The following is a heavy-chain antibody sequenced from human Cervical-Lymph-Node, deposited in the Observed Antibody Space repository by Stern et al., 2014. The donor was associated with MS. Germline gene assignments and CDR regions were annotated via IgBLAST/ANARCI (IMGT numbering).Heavy chain of an antibody. CDR1: GFTFSSYD. J-gene: IGHJ2*01. CDR3: AREGETGDLPWYFDL. D-gene: IGHD7-27*01. Sequence: EVQLVESGGGLVQPGGSLRLSCAASGFTFSSYDMHWVRQATGKGLEWVSAIVTAGDTYYPGSVKGRFTISRENAKTSLYLQMNSLRAGDTAVYYCAREGETGDLPWYFDLWGRGTLVTVSS. CDR2: IVTAGDT. V-gene: IGHV3-13*01.